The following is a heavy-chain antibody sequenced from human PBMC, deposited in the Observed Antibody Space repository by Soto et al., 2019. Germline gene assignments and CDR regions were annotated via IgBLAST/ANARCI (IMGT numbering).Heavy chain of an antibody. J-gene: IGHJ6*02. CDR3: ATPAHSSSWYGMGSYYYYGMDV. CDR2: MNPNSGNT. CDR1: GYTFTSYD. D-gene: IGHD6-13*01. V-gene: IGHV1-8*01. Sequence: QVQLVQSGAEVKKPGASVKVSCKASGYTFTSYDINWVRQATGQGLEWMGWMNPNSGNTGYAQKFQGGVNMTRNTSTSTAYMEMSSLRSEDTAVYYCATPAHSSSWYGMGSYYYYGMDVWGQGTTVTVSS.